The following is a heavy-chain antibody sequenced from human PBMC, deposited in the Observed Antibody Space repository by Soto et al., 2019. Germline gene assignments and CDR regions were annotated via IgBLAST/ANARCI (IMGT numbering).Heavy chain of an antibody. CDR3: ARYYYYALEY. CDR1: GYTVNTYW. V-gene: IGHV5-51*01. D-gene: IGHD3-10*01. CDR2: IYPGDSDH. J-gene: IGHJ4*02. Sequence: PGESLKISFKGAGYTVNTYWIGWARQMPGKGLEWMGSIYPGDSDHRCGPSFQGQVTISADESLNTVYLQWRSLKASDTPMYYCARYYYYALEYWPQGTLVTVPS.